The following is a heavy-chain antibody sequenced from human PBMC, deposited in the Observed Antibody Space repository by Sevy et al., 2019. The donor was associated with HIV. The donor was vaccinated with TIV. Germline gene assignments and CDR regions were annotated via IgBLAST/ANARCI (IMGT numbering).Heavy chain of an antibody. CDR1: GGTFSNYG. V-gene: IGHV1-69*13. CDR3: ARAHAVTTRGDYFDS. Sequence: ASVKVSCKPSGGTFSNYGINWVRQAPGQGLEWMAGITPFFGTSSYAEKFQGRLTITSDESTSAAHMELNSLTSEDTAIASCARAHAVTTRGDYFDSWGQGTLVTVSS. CDR2: ITPFFGTS. D-gene: IGHD4-17*01. J-gene: IGHJ4*02.